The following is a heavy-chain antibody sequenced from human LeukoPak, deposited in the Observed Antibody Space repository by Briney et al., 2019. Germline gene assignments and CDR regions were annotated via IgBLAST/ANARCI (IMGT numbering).Heavy chain of an antibody. CDR2: MNPNSGNT. Sequence: ASVKVSCKASGGTFSSYAINWVRQATGQGLEWMGWMNPNSGNTGYAQKFQGRVTMTRNTSISTAYMELSSLRSEDTAVYYCARGIWYSGSSGNYWGQGTLVTVSS. CDR1: GGTFSSYA. J-gene: IGHJ4*02. CDR3: ARGIWYSGSSGNY. V-gene: IGHV1-8*02. D-gene: IGHD1-26*01.